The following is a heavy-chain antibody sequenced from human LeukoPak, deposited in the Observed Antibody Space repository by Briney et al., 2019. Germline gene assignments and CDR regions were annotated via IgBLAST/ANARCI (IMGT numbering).Heavy chain of an antibody. CDR3: ARPVLSGTAYAFDI. CDR1: GGSISIGGYY. V-gene: IGHV4-31*03. Sequence: SETLSLTCTVSGGSISIGGYYWSWIRQHPGKGPEWIGYIYYSGSTYYNPSLKSRVTISVDTSKNQFSLKLSSVTAADTAVYYCARPVLSGTAYAFDIWGQGTMVTVSS. CDR2: IYYSGST. J-gene: IGHJ3*02. D-gene: IGHD1/OR15-1a*01.